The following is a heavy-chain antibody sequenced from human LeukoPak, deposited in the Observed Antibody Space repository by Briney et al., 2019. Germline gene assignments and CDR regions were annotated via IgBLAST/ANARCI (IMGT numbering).Heavy chain of an antibody. Sequence: GGSLRLSCAASGFSFNDYGINWVRRAPGKGLEWLSHTNSNGAVISYADSVKGRFTVSRDTAKSSLYLQMNGLRAEDTAVYYCARDVGAFDYWGQGTLVTVSS. CDR1: GFSFNDYG. D-gene: IGHD1-26*01. CDR2: TNSNGAVI. J-gene: IGHJ4*02. CDR3: ARDVGAFDY. V-gene: IGHV3-48*01.